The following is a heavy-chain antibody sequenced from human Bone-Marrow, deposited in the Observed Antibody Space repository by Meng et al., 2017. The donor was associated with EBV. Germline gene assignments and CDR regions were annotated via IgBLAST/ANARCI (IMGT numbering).Heavy chain of an antibody. J-gene: IGHJ4*02. Sequence: QGPLVAAGGEWKKAGSLVQGCCQPSGGTFRSDAISWVRQAPGQGLEWMGGLIPMSDAPHYAQKFQGRVTITADESTSTHYMDLSGLRSEDTAVYYCASESGRGFTPDYWGQGTLVTVSS. V-gene: IGHV1-69*01. D-gene: IGHD3-10*01. CDR1: GGTFRSDA. CDR3: ASESGRGFTPDY. CDR2: LIPMSDAP.